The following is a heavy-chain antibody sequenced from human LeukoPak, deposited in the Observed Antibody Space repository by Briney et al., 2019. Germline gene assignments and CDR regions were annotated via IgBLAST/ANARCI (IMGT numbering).Heavy chain of an antibody. CDR2: IKPDGSLI. J-gene: IGHJ5*02. V-gene: IGHV3-7*03. CDR1: GFTFSSYW. D-gene: IGHD6-13*01. CDR3: AKSNSSSWYMDWFDP. Sequence: GGSLRLSCAASGFTFSSYWMTWVRQGPGKGLEWVANIKPDGSLIYYVDSVKGRFTISRDNSKNALYLQMNSLRAEDTAIYYCAKSNSSSWYMDWFDPWGQGTLVTVSS.